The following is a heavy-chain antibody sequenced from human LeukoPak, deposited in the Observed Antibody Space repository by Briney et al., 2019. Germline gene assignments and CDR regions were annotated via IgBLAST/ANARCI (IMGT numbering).Heavy chain of an antibody. CDR1: GYDFARKW. V-gene: IGHV5-51*01. CDR3: ATNDYDFWSGYSTSNNWFDP. J-gene: IGHJ5*02. CDR2: IYPGDSDT. D-gene: IGHD3-3*01. Sequence: GEPLKISCKTSGYDFARKWIGWVRQMPGKGLEWMGFIYPGDSDTRYNPSFQGQVTISADKSISTTYLLWTSLKASDTAMYYCATNDYDFWSGYSTSNNWFDPWGQGTLVTVSS.